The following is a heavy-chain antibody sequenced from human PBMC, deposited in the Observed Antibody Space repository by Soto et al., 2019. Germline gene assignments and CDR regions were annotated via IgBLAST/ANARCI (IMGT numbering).Heavy chain of an antibody. CDR2: IYYSGST. V-gene: IGHV4-39*01. D-gene: IGHD4-17*01. Sequence: SETLSLTCTVSGGSISSSSYYWGWIRQPPGKGLEWIGSIYYSGSTYYNPSLKSRVTISVDTSKNQFSLKLSSVTAADTAVYYCARHADYGDGMDVWGQGTTVTVS. CDR1: GGSISSSSYY. J-gene: IGHJ6*02. CDR3: ARHADYGDGMDV.